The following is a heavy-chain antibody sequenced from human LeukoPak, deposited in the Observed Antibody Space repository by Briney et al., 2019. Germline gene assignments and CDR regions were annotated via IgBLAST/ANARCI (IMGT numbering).Heavy chain of an antibody. D-gene: IGHD1-26*01. V-gene: IGHV1-18*01. CDR2: ISAYNGNT. J-gene: IGHJ5*02. CDR3: ARGYSGSYLNWFDP. Sequence: ASVKVSCKASGYTFTSYGTSWVRQAPGQGLEWMGWISAYNGNTNYAQKLQGRVTMTTDTSTSTAYMELRSLRSDDTAVYYCARGYSGSYLNWFDPWGQGTLVTVSS. CDR1: GYTFTSYG.